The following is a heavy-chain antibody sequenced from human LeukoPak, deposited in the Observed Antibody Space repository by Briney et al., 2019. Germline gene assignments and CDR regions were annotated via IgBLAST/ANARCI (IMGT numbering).Heavy chain of an antibody. D-gene: IGHD2-15*01. V-gene: IGHV4-4*02. Sequence: SETLSLTRAVSGGSISSSNWWSWVRQPPGKGLEWIGEIYHSGSTNYNPSLKSRVTISVDTSKNQFSLKLSSVTAADTAVYYCARVGGYCSGGSCFRRNGHDAFDIWGQGTMVTVSS. CDR1: GGSISSSNW. J-gene: IGHJ3*02. CDR3: ARVGGYCSGGSCFRRNGHDAFDI. CDR2: IYHSGST.